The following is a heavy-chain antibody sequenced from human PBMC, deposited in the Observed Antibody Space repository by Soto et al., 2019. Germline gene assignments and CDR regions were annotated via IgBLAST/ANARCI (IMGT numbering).Heavy chain of an antibody. D-gene: IGHD3-3*01. CDR3: AKVFTIFGVVITLYD. CDR1: GFTFSSYA. CDR2: ISGSGGST. V-gene: IGHV3-23*01. Sequence: PGGSLRLSCAASGFTFSSYAMSWVRQAPGKGLEWVSAISGSGGSTYYADSVKGRFTISRDNSKNTLYLQMNSLRAEDTAVYYCAKVFTIFGVVITLYDWGQGTLVTVSS. J-gene: IGHJ4*02.